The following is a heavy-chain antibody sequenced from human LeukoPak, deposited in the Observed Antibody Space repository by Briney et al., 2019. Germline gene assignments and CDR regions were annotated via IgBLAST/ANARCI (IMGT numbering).Heavy chain of an antibody. V-gene: IGHV3-48*04. CDR3: ARDLPTFGELSLDY. J-gene: IGHJ4*02. Sequence: HPGGSLRLSCEVSGFTLGSYSMNWVRQAPGKGLEWLSYISNTGSVIYYADSVKGRFTISRDNAKNSLYLQMNSLRAEDTAVYYCARDLPTFGELSLDYWGQGTLVTVSS. CDR2: ISNTGSVI. D-gene: IGHD3-10*02. CDR1: GFTLGSYS.